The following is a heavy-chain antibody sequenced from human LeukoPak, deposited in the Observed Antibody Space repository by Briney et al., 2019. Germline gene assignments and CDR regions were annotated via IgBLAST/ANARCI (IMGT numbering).Heavy chain of an antibody. CDR2: ISGSGDNT. D-gene: IGHD1-26*01. CDR1: GFTFSGVA. V-gene: IGHV3-23*01. CDR3: AKMKGHPLPKYYMDV. Sequence: QSGGSLRLSCAASGFTFSGVAMSWVRRTPGKGLEWVSGISGSGDNTLYADSVKGRFTISRDNSKNTLYLEMNSLRAEDTAIYYCAKMKGHPLPKYYMDVWGQGTTVTVSS. J-gene: IGHJ6*01.